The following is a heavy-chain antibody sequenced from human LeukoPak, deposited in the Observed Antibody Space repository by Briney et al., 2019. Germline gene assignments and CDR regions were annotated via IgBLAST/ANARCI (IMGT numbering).Heavy chain of an antibody. CDR1: GGSISSPNYY. CDR3: ARMYQLLENWFDP. CDR2: IYFTGIT. J-gene: IGHJ5*02. D-gene: IGHD2-2*01. V-gene: IGHV4-39*01. Sequence: SETLSLTCTVSGGSISSPNYYLAWIRQPPGEGLQWVGSIYFTGITYYNSSLKSRVTISVETSKNQLSLMLTSVTAADTAVYYCARMYQLLENWFDPWGQGTLVTVSS.